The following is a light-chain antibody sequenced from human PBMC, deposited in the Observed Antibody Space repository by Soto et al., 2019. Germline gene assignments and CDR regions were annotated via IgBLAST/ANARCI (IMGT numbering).Light chain of an antibody. Sequence: DVQMTQSPSTLSASVGDRVTITCRASQTISSWLAWYQQKPGKAPKLLIYDVSNLESGVPSRFSGSGSGTEFTLTISSLQPDDSATYYCQQYNTFPITFGQGTRLEIK. J-gene: IGKJ5*01. CDR3: QQYNTFPIT. V-gene: IGKV1-5*01. CDR2: DVS. CDR1: QTISSW.